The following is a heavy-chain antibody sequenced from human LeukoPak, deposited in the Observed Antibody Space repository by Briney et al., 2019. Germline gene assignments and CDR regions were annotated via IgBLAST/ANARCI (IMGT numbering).Heavy chain of an antibody. CDR2: ISSSSSYI. Sequence: PGGSLRLSCAASGFTFSSYSMNWVRQAPGMGLEWVSSISSSSSYIYYADSVKGRFTISRDNSKNTVSLQMNGLRTEDTAVYYCAKDVTGTLWGQGTLVTVSS. J-gene: IGHJ4*02. V-gene: IGHV3-21*04. CDR1: GFTFSSYS. D-gene: IGHD1/OR15-1a*01. CDR3: AKDVTGTL.